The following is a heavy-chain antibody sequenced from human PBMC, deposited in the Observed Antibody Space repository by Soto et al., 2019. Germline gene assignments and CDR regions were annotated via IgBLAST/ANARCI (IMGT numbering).Heavy chain of an antibody. CDR2: INHSGST. J-gene: IGHJ4*02. V-gene: IGHV4-34*01. Sequence: ASETLSLTCAVYGGSFSGYYWSWIRQPPGKGLEWIGEINHSGSTNYNPSLKSRVTISVDTSKNQFSLKLSSVTAADTAVYYCARVLDWNRGIDYWGQGTLVTVSS. CDR1: GGSFSGYY. D-gene: IGHD1-1*01. CDR3: ARVLDWNRGIDY.